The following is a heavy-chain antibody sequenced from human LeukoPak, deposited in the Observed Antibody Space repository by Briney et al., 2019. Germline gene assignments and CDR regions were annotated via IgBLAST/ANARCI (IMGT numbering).Heavy chain of an antibody. CDR3: ARAGDDFWSGYYHFDY. CDR1: GGSFSGYY. CDR2: INHSGST. J-gene: IGHJ4*02. V-gene: IGHV4-34*01. D-gene: IGHD3-3*01. Sequence: PSETLSLTCAVYGGSFSGYYWSWIRQPPGKGLEWIGEINHSGSTNYNPSLKSRVTISVDTSKNQFSLKLSSVTAADTAVYYCARAGDDFWSGYYHFDYWGQGTLVTVS.